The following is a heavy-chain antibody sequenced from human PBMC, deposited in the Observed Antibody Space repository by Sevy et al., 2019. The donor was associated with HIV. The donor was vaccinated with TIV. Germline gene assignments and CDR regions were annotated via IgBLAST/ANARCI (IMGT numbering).Heavy chain of an antibody. CDR3: ARGWQQLPDY. J-gene: IGHJ4*02. CDR2: ISSSGSTI. D-gene: IGHD2-15*01. V-gene: IGHV3-48*03. Sequence: GGSLRLSCAASGFTFSSYEMNWVRQAPGKGLEWVSYISSSGSTIYYADSVKGRFTISRDNAKNSLYLQMNSLRAEDTAVYYCARGWQQLPDYWGQGTLVTVSS. CDR1: GFTFSSYE.